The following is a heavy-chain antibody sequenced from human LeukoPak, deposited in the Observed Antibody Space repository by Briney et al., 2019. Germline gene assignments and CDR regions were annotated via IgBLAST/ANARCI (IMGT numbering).Heavy chain of an antibody. V-gene: IGHV4-34*01. CDR1: GGSFSGYY. CDR3: ARASWGYLLWFDP. CDR2: INHSGST. Sequence: SETLSLTCAVYGGSFSGYYWSWICQPPGKGLEWIGEINHSGSTNYNPSLKSRVTISVDTSKNQFSLKLSSVTAADTAVYYCARASWGYLLWFDPWGRGTLVTVSS. D-gene: IGHD2-15*01. J-gene: IGHJ5*02.